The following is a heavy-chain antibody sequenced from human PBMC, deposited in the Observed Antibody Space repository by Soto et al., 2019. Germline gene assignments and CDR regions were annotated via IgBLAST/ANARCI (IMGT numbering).Heavy chain of an antibody. CDR1: GFTFSSYS. V-gene: IGHV3-48*02. CDR2: ISSSSSTI. Sequence: EVQLVESGGGLVQPGGSLRLSCAASGFTFSSYSMNWVRQAPGKGLEWVSYISSSSSTIYYADSVKGRFTISRDNAKNTRYLQRNSQRDEDTAVYYCARDRRLATKHYWCFDLWGRGTLVTVSS. J-gene: IGHJ2*01. CDR3: ARDRRLATKHYWCFDL. D-gene: IGHD5-12*01.